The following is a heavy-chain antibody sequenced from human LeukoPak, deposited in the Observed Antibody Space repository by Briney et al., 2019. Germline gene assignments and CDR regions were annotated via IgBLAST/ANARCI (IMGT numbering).Heavy chain of an antibody. V-gene: IGHV4-59*01. J-gene: IGHJ4*02. CDR3: ARWYYYDSSGAVDY. D-gene: IGHD3-22*01. Sequence: SETLSLTCTVSGRSISSYYWSWIRQPPGKGLEWIGYIYYTGSTNYNPSLKSRVTISVDTSKNQFSLKLSSVTAADTAVYYCARWYYYDSSGAVDYWGQGTLVTVSS. CDR1: GRSISSYY. CDR2: IYYTGST.